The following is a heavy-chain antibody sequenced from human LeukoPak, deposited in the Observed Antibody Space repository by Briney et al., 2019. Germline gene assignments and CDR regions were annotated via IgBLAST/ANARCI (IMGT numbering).Heavy chain of an antibody. V-gene: IGHV4-31*03. J-gene: IGHJ6*02. Sequence: SETLSLTCTVSGGSISSGGNHWRWIRQNPGKGLEWIGYINYSGSTYYNPSLKSRVTISVDTSKNQFSLKLSSVTAADTAVYYCARNELISSNYYYYGMDVWGQGTTVTVS. CDR1: GGSISSGGNH. CDR3: ARNELISSNYYYYGMDV. CDR2: INYSGST.